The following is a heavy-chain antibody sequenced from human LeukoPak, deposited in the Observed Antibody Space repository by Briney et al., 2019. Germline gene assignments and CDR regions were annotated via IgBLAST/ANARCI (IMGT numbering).Heavy chain of an antibody. CDR2: IYYSGST. CDR1: GGSVSSGSYY. Sequence: SETLSLTCTVSGGSVSSGSYYWSWIRQPPGKGLEWIWYIYYSGSTNYNPSPKSRVTISVDTSKNQFSLKLSSVTAADTAVYYCAREGLYGDYVWSLDYWGQGTLVTVSS. CDR3: AREGLYGDYVWSLDY. V-gene: IGHV4-61*01. D-gene: IGHD4-17*01. J-gene: IGHJ4*02.